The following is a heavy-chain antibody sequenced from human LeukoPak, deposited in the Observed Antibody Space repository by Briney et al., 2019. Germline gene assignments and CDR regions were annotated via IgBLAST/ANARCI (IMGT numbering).Heavy chain of an antibody. CDR3: ARGFVDFWSGSGNAFDI. V-gene: IGHV4-61*02. D-gene: IGHD3-3*01. CDR2: IYTSGST. CDR1: GGSISSGSYY. J-gene: IGHJ3*02. Sequence: SETLSLTCTVSGGSISSGSYYWSWIRQPAGKGLEWIGRIYTSGSTNYNPSLKSRVTISVDTSKNQFSLKLSSVTAADTAVYYCARGFVDFWSGSGNAFDIWGQGTMVTVSS.